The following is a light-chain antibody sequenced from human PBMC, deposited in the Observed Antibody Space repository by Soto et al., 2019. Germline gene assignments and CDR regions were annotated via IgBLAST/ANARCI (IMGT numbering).Light chain of an antibody. CDR3: SSHTSGSTRV. CDR2: EVT. CDR1: SGDVGGYDY. J-gene: IGLJ1*01. Sequence: QSVLTQPASVSGSPGQSIAISCTGTSGDVGGYDYVSWYQQHPDKAPKLMIYEVTKRPPWVSNRFSGSKSGNTASLTISGLQPEDEADYYCSSHTSGSTRVFGSGTKGTV. V-gene: IGLV2-14*01.